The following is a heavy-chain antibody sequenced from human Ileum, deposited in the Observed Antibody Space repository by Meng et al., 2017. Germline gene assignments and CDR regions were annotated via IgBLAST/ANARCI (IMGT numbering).Heavy chain of an antibody. V-gene: IGHV4-61*01. CDR3: VRNEGYSLGD. J-gene: IGHJ4*02. D-gene: IGHD2-21*01. CDR1: GDSVSSGSYY. Sequence: QVQLQVSGPVLVRPSETLSTTCSASGDSVSSGSYYWNWVRQSAGKGLEWIGEISQESGRTNYNPSLKSRVTISLDKSKNQFSLNLNSVTAADTAVYYCVRNEGYSLGDWGQGTLVTVSS. CDR2: ISQESGRT.